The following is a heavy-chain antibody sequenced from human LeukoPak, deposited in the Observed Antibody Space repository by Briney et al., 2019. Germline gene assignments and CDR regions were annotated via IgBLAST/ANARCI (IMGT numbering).Heavy chain of an antibody. J-gene: IGHJ4*02. Sequence: SVKVSCKASGGTFSSYAISWVRQAPGQGLEWMGRIIPTLGIANYAQKFQGRVTITADKSTSTAYMELSSLRSEDTAVYYCARLGSGSYYITDFDYWGQGTLVTVSS. V-gene: IGHV1-69*04. D-gene: IGHD3-10*01. CDR2: IIPTLGIA. CDR1: GGTFSSYA. CDR3: ARLGSGSYYITDFDY.